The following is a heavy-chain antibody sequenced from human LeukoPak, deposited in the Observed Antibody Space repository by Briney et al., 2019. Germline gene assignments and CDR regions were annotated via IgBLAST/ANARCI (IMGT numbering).Heavy chain of an antibody. CDR2: MYYSGST. CDR3: ARDISVTMIVVAPGAAFDI. V-gene: IGHV4-39*07. CDR1: GGSISSTSYY. D-gene: IGHD3-22*01. J-gene: IGHJ3*02. Sequence: PSETLSLTCNVSGGSISSTSYYWGWIRQPPGKGLEWIGSMYYSGSTYYNPSLRSRVTISIDTSKNQFSLKLSSVTAADTAVYYCARDISVTMIVVAPGAAFDIWGQGTMVTVSS.